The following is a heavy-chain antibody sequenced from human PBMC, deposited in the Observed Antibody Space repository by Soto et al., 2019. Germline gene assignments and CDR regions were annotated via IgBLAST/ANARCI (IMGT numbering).Heavy chain of an antibody. D-gene: IGHD3-3*01. CDR1: GGSISSSSYY. CDR3: ARLGYDFWSGYYNYGMDV. V-gene: IGHV4-39*01. CDR2: IYYSGST. Sequence: SSETLSLTCTVSGGSISSSSYYWGWIRQPPGKGLEWIGSIYYSGSTYYNPSLKSRVTISVDTSKNQFSLKLSSVTAADTAVYYCARLGYDFWSGYYNYGMDVWGQGTTVTVSS. J-gene: IGHJ6*02.